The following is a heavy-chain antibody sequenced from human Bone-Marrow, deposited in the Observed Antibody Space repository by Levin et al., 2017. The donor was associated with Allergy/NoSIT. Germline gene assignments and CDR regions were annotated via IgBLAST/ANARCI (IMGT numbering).Heavy chain of an antibody. CDR2: IYPGDSDT. D-gene: IGHD3-10*01. V-gene: IGHV5-51*01. CDR1: GYSFTSYW. Sequence: HGESLKISCKGSGYSFTSYWIGWVRQMPGKGLEWMGIIYPGDSDTRYSPSFQGQVTISADKSISTAYLQWSSLQASDTAMYYCARGVWESPRITMVRGVLGAFDIWGQGTKVTVSS. CDR3: ARGVWESPRITMVRGVLGAFDI. J-gene: IGHJ3*02.